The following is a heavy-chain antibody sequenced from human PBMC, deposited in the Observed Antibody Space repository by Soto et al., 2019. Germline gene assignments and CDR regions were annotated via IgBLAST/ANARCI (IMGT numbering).Heavy chain of an antibody. D-gene: IGHD6-13*01. CDR2: IWYDGSNK. J-gene: IGHJ4*02. CDR1: GFTFSSYG. Sequence: LRLSCAASGFTFSSYGMHWVRQAPGKGLEWVAVIWYDGSNKYYADSVKGRFTISRDNSKNTLYLQMNSLRAEDTAVYYCARDRLAAAGTGYYFDYWGQGTLVTVSS. V-gene: IGHV3-33*01. CDR3: ARDRLAAAGTGYYFDY.